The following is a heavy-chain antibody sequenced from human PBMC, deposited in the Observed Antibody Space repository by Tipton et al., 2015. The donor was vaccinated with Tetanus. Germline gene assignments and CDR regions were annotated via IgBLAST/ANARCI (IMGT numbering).Heavy chain of an antibody. CDR3: AGGDDIGDWGF. D-gene: IGHD2-21*02. J-gene: IGHJ4*02. CDR1: AFTYRSHW. CDR2: INPDGSQK. Sequence: SLRLSCVASAFTYRSHWMSWVRQAPGKGLEWVANINPDGSQKYYVDSVKGRFTISRDSAKNSLYLQMSSLRAEDTAVYYCAGGDDIGDWGFGGRGTLLTVSS. V-gene: IGHV3-7*01.